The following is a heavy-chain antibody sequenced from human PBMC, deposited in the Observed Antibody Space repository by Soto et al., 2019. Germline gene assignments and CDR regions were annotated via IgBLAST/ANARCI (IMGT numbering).Heavy chain of an antibody. CDR1: GYTFTGYY. D-gene: IGHD4-17*01. CDR2: INPNSGGT. CDR3: ARTRGCGYYDVLGDAFDI. V-gene: IGHV1-2*02. Sequence: QVQLVQSGAEVKKPGASVKVSCKASGYTFTGYYMHWVRQAPGQGLEWMGWINPNSGGTNYAQKFKGRVTMTRDTSISKAYMELSRLRSDDTAVYYCARTRGCGYYDVLGDAFDIWGQGTMVTVSS. J-gene: IGHJ3*02.